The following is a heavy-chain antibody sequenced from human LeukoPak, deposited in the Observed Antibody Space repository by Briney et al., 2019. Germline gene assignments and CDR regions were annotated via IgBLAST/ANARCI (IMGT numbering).Heavy chain of an antibody. CDR1: GFTFSSWA. Sequence: PGGSLRLSCAASGFTFSSWATSWVRQAPGKGLEWVSAVSGSGGATYYADSVRGRFTISRDNSKNTLYLQMNSLRAEDTAVYYCAREGCTRCTPFVDFWGQGILVTVSS. V-gene: IGHV3-23*01. CDR2: VSGSGGAT. D-gene: IGHD2-2*01. J-gene: IGHJ4*02. CDR3: AREGCTRCTPFVDF.